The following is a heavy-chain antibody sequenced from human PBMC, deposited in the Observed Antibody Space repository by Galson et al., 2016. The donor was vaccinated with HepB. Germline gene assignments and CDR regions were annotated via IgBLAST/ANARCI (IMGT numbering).Heavy chain of an antibody. V-gene: IGHV5-10-1*01. D-gene: IGHD2-2*01. J-gene: IGHJ4*02. Sequence: QSGAEVKKPGESPRISCKGSGYSFTSYWISWVRQKPGKGLEWMGRIDPSDSNSNYSPSFQGHVTISADKSISTAYLQWSSLKASDTAMYYCASLESTDCTSSSCYAGYWGQGTVVTVSS. CDR3: ASLESTDCTSSSCYAGY. CDR1: GYSFTSYW. CDR2: IDPSDSNS.